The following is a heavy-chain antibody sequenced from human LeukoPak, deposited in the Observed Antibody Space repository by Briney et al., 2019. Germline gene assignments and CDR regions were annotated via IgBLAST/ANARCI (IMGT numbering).Heavy chain of an antibody. J-gene: IGHJ6*03. V-gene: IGHV1-8*03. CDR1: EHTFTSYD. CDR2: MNPNSGNT. Sequence: ASVKVSCKASEHTFTSYDINWVRQATGQGLEWMGWMNPNSGNTGYAQKFQGRVTITRNTSISTAYMELSSLRSEDTAVYYCARSSGRSPNRDYMDVWGKGTTVTISS. D-gene: IGHD1-14*01. CDR3: ARSSGRSPNRDYMDV.